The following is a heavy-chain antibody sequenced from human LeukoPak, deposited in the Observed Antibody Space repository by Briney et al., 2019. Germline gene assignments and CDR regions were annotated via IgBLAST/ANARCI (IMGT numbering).Heavy chain of an antibody. CDR3: ARGSYGSGSYYAGNWFDP. V-gene: IGHV3-7*01. CDR1: GFTFNNYW. J-gene: IGHJ5*02. Sequence: GGSLGLSCAASGFTFNNYWMSWVRQAPGKGLEWVANIKQDGSEKYYVDSVKGRFTISRDNAKNSLSLQMNSLRAEDTAVYSCARGSYGSGSYYAGNWFDPWGQGTLVTVSS. D-gene: IGHD3-22*01. CDR2: IKQDGSEK.